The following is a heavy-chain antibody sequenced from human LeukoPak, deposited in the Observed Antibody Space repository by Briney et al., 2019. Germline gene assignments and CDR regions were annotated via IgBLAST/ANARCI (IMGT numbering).Heavy chain of an antibody. D-gene: IGHD3-10*01. CDR2: INPSGGST. J-gene: IGHJ6*04. V-gene: IGHV1-46*01. CDR1: GYTFTSYY. CDR3: ARDRQIMLWFGELSHNYCYYGMDV. Sequence: GASVKVSCKASGYTFTSYYMHWERQAPGQGLEWMGIINPSGGSTSYARKFQGRVTMTRDTSTSTVYMELSSLRSEDTAVYYCARDRQIMLWFGELSHNYCYYGMDVWGKGTTVTVSA.